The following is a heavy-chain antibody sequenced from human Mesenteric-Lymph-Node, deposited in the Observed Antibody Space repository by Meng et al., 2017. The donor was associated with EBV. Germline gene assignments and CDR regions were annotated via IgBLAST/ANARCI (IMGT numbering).Heavy chain of an antibody. J-gene: IGHJ4*02. Sequence: QVQRREWGPGLVKPSGTLSLTCAVSGGSISSSNLWSWVRQPPGKGLEWIGEIFHSGSTNYNPSLRSRVTISVDKSKNQFSLKLSSVTAADTAVYYCAKITNSGGFNYFDYWGQGTLVTVAS. D-gene: IGHD2-15*01. CDR1: GGSISSSNL. CDR2: IFHSGST. CDR3: AKITNSGGFNYFDY. V-gene: IGHV4-4*02.